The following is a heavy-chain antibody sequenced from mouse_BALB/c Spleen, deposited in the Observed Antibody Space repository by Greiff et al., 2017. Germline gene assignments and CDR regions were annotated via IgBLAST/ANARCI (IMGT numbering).Heavy chain of an antibody. D-gene: IGHD1-1*01. V-gene: IGHV14-3*02. CDR3: ALYYYGSRGDFDY. CDR1: GFNIKDTY. CDR2: IDPANGNT. Sequence: VQLKQSGAELVKPGASVKLSCTASGFNIKDTYMHWVKQRPEQGLEWIGRIDPANGNTKYDPKFQGKATITADTSSNTAYLQLSSLTSEDTAVYYCALYYYGSRGDFDYWGQGTTLTVSS. J-gene: IGHJ2*01.